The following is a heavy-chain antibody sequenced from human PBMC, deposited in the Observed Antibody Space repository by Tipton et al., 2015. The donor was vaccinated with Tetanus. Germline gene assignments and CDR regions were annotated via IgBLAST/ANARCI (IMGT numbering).Heavy chain of an antibody. Sequence: TLSLTCTVSGGPLRSGDHYWSWIRQPPGKGLEWLAYISSSGSTNSNYDLRSRITISRGTSKNQFSLKLTSVTAADTAIYYCARSHVFRFTLFGEEIPRSGRFDPWGQGTLVTVSS. CDR1: GGPLRSGDHY. V-gene: IGHV4-61*08. J-gene: IGHJ5*02. CDR2: ISSSGST. CDR3: ARSHVFRFTLFGEEIPRSGRFDP. D-gene: IGHD3-3*01.